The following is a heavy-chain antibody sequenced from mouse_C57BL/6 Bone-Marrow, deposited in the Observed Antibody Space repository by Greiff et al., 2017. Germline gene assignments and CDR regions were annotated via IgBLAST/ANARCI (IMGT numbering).Heavy chain of an antibody. CDR1: GFNIKDDY. V-gene: IGHV14-4*01. Sequence: EVQLHQSGAELVRPGASVQLSCTASGFNIKDDYMHWVKQRPEQGLEWIGWIDPENGATEYASKFQGKATITADTSANTAYLQLSSLTSEDTAVYYCTTGYGSAYWYFDVWGTGTTVTVSA. J-gene: IGHJ1*03. D-gene: IGHD1-1*01. CDR3: TTGYGSAYWYFDV. CDR2: IDPENGAT.